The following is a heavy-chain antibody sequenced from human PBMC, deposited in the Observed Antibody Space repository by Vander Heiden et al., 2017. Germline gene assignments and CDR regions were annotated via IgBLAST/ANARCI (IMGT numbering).Heavy chain of an antibody. Sequence: QVQMLPSGAEVQTPVASVKVSCKGSGYNLSEVSMNWVRQAPGKGLEWRGGFETEDGETIYAQKFQGRVTMTEDTSTDTAYMELSSLRSEDTAVYYCATSNAKYYYGMDVWGQGTTVTVSS. CDR3: ATSNAKYYYGMDV. J-gene: IGHJ6*02. CDR2: FETEDGET. D-gene: IGHD2-8*01. CDR1: GYNLSEVS. V-gene: IGHV1-24*01.